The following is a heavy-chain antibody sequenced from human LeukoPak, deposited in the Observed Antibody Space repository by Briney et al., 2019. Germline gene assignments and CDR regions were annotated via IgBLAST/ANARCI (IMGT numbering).Heavy chain of an antibody. CDR2: IYYSGST. Sequence: SETLSLTCTVSGGSISSSSYYWGWIRQPPGKVLEWIGSIYYSGSTYYNPSLKSRVTISVDTSKNQFSLKLSSVTAADTAVYYCARDGEDTAMVFGYWGQRTLVTVSS. J-gene: IGHJ4*02. CDR3: ARDGEDTAMVFGY. CDR1: GGSISSSSYY. D-gene: IGHD5-18*01. V-gene: IGHV4-39*07.